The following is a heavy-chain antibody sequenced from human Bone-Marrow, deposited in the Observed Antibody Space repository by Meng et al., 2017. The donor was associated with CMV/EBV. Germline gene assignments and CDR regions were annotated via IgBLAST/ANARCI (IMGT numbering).Heavy chain of an antibody. CDR3: ARAGSGGYFDY. D-gene: IGHD1-26*01. V-gene: IGHV3-48*04. J-gene: IGHJ4*02. Sequence: GESLKISCAASGFTFSSYSMNWVRQAPGKGLEWVSYISSSSSTIYYADSVKGRFTISRDNAKNSLYLQMNSLRAEDTAVYYCARAGSGGYFDYWGQGKLVTFSS. CDR1: GFTFSSYS. CDR2: ISSSSSTI.